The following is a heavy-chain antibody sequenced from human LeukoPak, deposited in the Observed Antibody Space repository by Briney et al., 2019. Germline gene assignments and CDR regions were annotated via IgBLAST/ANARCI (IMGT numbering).Heavy chain of an antibody. V-gene: IGHV3-7*01. J-gene: IGHJ6*03. CDR2: IKEDGSEK. CDR3: ARVMAASVWRSYGSYYYYYYMDV. Sequence: PTGGSLRLSCAASGFTFNNYWMGWVRQAAGKGLEWVANIKEDGSEKNYVDSVKGRFTISRDNAKNSLYLQMSSLRAADTAVYYCARVMAASVWRSYGSYYYYYYMDVWGKGTTVTVSS. D-gene: IGHD3-16*01. CDR1: GFTFNNYW.